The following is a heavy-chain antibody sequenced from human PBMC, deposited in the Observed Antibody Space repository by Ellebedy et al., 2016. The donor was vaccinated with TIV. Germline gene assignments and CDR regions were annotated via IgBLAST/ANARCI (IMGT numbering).Heavy chain of an antibody. CDR1: GYTLTELS. D-gene: IGHD3-3*01. V-gene: IGHV1-24*01. CDR2: FDPEDGET. J-gene: IGHJ1*01. Sequence: AASVKVSRKVAGYTLTELSMHWVRQAPGKGLEWMGGFDPEDGETIYAQKFQGRVTMTEDTSTDTAYMELSSLRSEDTAVYYCATDLRNYDFWSGYSPLQYFQHWGQGTLVTVSS. CDR3: ATDLRNYDFWSGYSPLQYFQH.